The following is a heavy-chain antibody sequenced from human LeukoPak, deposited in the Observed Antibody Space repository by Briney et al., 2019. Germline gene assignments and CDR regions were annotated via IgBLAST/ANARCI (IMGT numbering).Heavy chain of an antibody. V-gene: IGHV4-4*09. CDR1: GGSISTYY. CDR2: IYTSGTT. CDR3: AVSVPAPKEFAF. D-gene: IGHD2-2*01. Sequence: PSETLSLICTVSGGSISTYYWSWIRQPPGKGLEWIGYIYTSGTTNYNPALKSRVTMSADTSKNHFSLHLNSVTAADTAVYYCAVSVPAPKEFAFWGQGALVTVSS. J-gene: IGHJ4*02.